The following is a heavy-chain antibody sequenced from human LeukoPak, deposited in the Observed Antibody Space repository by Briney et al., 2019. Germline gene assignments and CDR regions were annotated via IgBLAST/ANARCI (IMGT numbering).Heavy chain of an antibody. Sequence: PSQTLSLTCTVSGGSISSGGYYWSWIRQHPGKGLEWIGYIYYSGSTYYNPSLKSRVTISVDTSKNQFSLKLSSVTAADTAVYYCASRAYYYDSSGYYRRYYFDYWGQGTLVTVSS. CDR2: IYYSGST. J-gene: IGHJ4*02. V-gene: IGHV4-31*03. CDR3: ASRAYYYDSSGYYRRYYFDY. CDR1: GGSISSGGYY. D-gene: IGHD3-22*01.